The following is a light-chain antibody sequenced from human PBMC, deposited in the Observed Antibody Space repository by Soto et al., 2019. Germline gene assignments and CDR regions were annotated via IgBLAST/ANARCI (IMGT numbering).Light chain of an antibody. CDR1: SSNIGAGYD. J-gene: IGLJ2*01. CDR2: GNN. CDR3: QSYDSSLRVV. V-gene: IGLV1-40*01. Sequence: QSVLTQPPSVSGAPGQRVTISCTGSSSNIGAGYDVHWYQQLPGTAPKLLIYGNNNRPSGVPDRFSGSKSGTSASLAITGLQAEDEADYYCQSYDSSLRVVFGGGTKPTVL.